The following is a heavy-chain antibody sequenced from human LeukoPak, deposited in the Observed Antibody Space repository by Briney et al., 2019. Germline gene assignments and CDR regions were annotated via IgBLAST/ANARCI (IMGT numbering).Heavy chain of an antibody. V-gene: IGHV3-21*01. J-gene: IGHJ4*02. CDR2: ISSIISYI. Sequence: GGSLRLSCAASGFTFSSYSMNWVRQAPGKGLEWVSSISSIISYIYYADSVKGRFTISRDNAKNSLYLQMNSLRAEDTAVYYCARLNNGGPYFDYWGQGTLVTVSS. D-gene: IGHD2-8*01. CDR3: ARLNNGGPYFDY. CDR1: GFTFSSYS.